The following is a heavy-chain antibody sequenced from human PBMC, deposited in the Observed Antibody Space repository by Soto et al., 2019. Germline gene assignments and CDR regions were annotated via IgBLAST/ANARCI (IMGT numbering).Heavy chain of an antibody. D-gene: IGHD4-4*01. J-gene: IGHJ3*02. CDR2: IIPLFNVA. CDR1: GGTFSNFA. CDR3: AASGMDVLGYDYKDTEGLDI. Sequence: QVQLVQSGPEVKKPGSSVKVSCEASGGTFSNFAVNWVRQAPGQGLEWVGGIIPLFNVAKYAQKFEGRVTIVADDSTSTAYMALSSLRSDDTAVYYCAASGMDVLGYDYKDTEGLDIWGQGTMVTVSS. V-gene: IGHV1-69*01.